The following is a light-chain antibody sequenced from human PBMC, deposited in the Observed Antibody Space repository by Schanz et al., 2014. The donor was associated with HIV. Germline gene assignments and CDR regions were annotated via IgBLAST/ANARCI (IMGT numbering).Light chain of an antibody. CDR1: SSDVGCYNR. CDR3: ISYTSDTVL. J-gene: IGLJ2*01. CDR2: EVS. V-gene: IGLV2-18*02. Sequence: QSVLTQPPSVSGSPGQSVTISCTGTSSDVGCYNRVSWYQQPPGAAPKLMIYEVSNRPSGVPDRFSGSKSGNTASLTISGLQAEDEADYYCISYTSDTVLFGGGTKLTVL.